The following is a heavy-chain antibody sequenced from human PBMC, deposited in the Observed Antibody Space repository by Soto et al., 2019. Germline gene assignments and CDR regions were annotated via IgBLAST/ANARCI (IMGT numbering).Heavy chain of an antibody. CDR1: GFTFRNYD. CDR3: ARTDRDFDGLDV. J-gene: IGHJ6*02. Sequence: EVQLVESGGGLVQPGGSLRLSCEAPGFTFRNYDMHWVRQGTGKGLEWVSGISAAGDPDYADSVEGRFTISRENAQNSFFLQMNSLRVGDTAVYYWARTDRDFDGLDVWGQGTTVIASS. CDR2: ISAAGDP. V-gene: IGHV3-13*05.